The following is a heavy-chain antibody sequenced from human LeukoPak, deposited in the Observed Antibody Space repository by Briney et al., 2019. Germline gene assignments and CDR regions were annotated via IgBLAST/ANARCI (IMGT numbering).Heavy chain of an antibody. J-gene: IGHJ4*02. D-gene: IGHD6-13*01. CDR2: IWYDASNK. V-gene: IGHV3-33*01. CDR3: VRGVGVSRFNYLDS. Sequence: GRSLTLSCAASGFTFSSFGMHGVRQAPGKGLEWVAVIWYDASNKYYADSVKGRFTISRDNSKNTLYLQMNSLRDDDTAVYYCVRGVGVSRFNYLDSWGQGTLVIVSS. CDR1: GFTFSSFG.